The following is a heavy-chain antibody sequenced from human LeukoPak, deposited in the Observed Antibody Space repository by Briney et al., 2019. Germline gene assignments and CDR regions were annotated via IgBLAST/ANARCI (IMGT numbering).Heavy chain of an antibody. CDR3: ARGNYDFWSGYSNDY. Sequence: SQTLSLTCTVSGGSISSGSYYWSWIRQPAGKGLEWIGRIYTSGNTNYNPSLKSRVTISVDTSKNQFSLKLSSVTAADTAVYYCARGNYDFWSGYSNDYWGQGTLVTVSS. D-gene: IGHD3-3*01. V-gene: IGHV4-61*02. CDR2: IYTSGNT. CDR1: GGSISSGSYY. J-gene: IGHJ4*02.